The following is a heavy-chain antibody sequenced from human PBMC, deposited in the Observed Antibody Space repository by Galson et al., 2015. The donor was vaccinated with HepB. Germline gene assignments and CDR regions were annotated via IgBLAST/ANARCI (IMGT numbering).Heavy chain of an antibody. Sequence: SLRLSCATSGFIFSNYWMHWVRQIPGKGLVWVSQIKPDGSSAYYADSVKGRLTISRDHAKNTLYLQMDSLRVEDTTLYYCARGGQPWAFDSWGQGTLVTVSS. V-gene: IGHV3-74*01. D-gene: IGHD1-1*01. CDR1: GFIFSNYW. J-gene: IGHJ4*02. CDR2: IKPDGSSA. CDR3: ARGGQPWAFDS.